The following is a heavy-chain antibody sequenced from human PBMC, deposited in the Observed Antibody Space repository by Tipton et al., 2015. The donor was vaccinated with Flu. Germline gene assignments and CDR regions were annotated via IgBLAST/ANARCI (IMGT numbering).Heavy chain of an antibody. D-gene: IGHD2-15*01. J-gene: IGHJ4*02. V-gene: IGHV4-31*02. CDR1: GGSISSGGYY. CDR2: IYYSGST. Sequence: LRLSCTVSGGSISSGGYYWSWIRQHPGKGLEWIGYIYYSGSTYYNPSLKSRVTISVDTSKNQFSLKLSSVTAADTAVYYCARCCSDYFDYLGQGTLVTVSS. CDR3: ARCCSDYFDY.